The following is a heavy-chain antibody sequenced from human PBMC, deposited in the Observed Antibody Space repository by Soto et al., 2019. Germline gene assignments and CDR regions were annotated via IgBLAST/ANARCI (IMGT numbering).Heavy chain of an antibody. Sequence: ASVKVSCKASGYTFTVYYMHWVRQAPGQGLEWMGWINPNSGGTMYPQKFQGRVTMTWDTSISTAYMALTRLRSDDTAVYYCARDLAKGGGSAGFDYWGQGILVTVSS. CDR2: INPNSGGT. D-gene: IGHD1-26*01. J-gene: IGHJ4*02. CDR1: GYTFTVYY. CDR3: ARDLAKGGGSAGFDY. V-gene: IGHV1-2*02.